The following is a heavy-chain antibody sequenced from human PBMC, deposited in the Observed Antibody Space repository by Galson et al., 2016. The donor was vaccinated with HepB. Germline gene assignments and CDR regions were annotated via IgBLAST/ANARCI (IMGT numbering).Heavy chain of an antibody. V-gene: IGHV2-26*01. D-gene: IGHD1-26*01. J-gene: IGHJ2*01. CDR2: IYSTDEK. Sequence: PALVKPTQTLTLTCTVSGFSLSSARMGVGWIRQPPGKALEWLAHIYSTDEKLFSTSLESRLSISRYTSKSQVLLTLTNMVPVDTATYFCARIRTGTYFGWHFDLWGRGTLVTVSS. CDR3: ARIRTGTYFGWHFDL. CDR1: GFSLSSARMG.